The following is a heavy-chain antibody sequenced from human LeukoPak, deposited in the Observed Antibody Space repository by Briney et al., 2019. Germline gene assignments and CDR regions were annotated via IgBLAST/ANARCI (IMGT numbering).Heavy chain of an antibody. CDR2: ISGSGGGT. Sequence: PGGSLRLSCAVSGFTFSSYAMSWVRQAPGKGLEWVAAISGSGGGTDYADSVKGRFTISRDNSKNTLYLQMNSLRAEDTAVYYCAKGRGTAVTSAANYWGQGTLVTVSS. D-gene: IGHD4-17*01. CDR3: AKGRGTAVTSAANY. J-gene: IGHJ4*02. CDR1: GFTFSSYA. V-gene: IGHV3-23*01.